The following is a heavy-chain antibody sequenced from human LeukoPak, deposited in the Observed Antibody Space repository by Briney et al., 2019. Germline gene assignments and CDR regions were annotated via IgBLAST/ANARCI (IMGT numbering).Heavy chain of an antibody. Sequence: GGSLRLSCAASGFTFSSYAMSWVRQAPGKGLEWVGRIKSKTDGGPTDYAAPMKGRFTISRDDSKNTLYLQMNSLKTEDTAVYYCTTDQGIYFDSTGYYDYFDFWGQGTLVTVSS. CDR2: IKSKTDGGPT. V-gene: IGHV3-15*01. J-gene: IGHJ4*02. CDR1: GFTFSSYA. D-gene: IGHD3-22*01. CDR3: TTDQGIYFDSTGYYDYFDF.